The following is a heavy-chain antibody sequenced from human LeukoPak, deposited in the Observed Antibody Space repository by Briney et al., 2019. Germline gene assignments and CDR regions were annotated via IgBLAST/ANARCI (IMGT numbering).Heavy chain of an antibody. J-gene: IGHJ4*02. CDR2: INHSGST. D-gene: IGHD2-21*01. CDR1: GGSISSRNYY. Sequence: SETLSLTCTVSGGSISSRNYYWSWIRQPPGKGLEWIGEINHSGSTNYNPSLKSRVTISVDTSKNQFSLKLSSVTAADTAVYYCARVPLVVGPFDYWGQGTLVTVSS. V-gene: IGHV4-39*07. CDR3: ARVPLVVGPFDY.